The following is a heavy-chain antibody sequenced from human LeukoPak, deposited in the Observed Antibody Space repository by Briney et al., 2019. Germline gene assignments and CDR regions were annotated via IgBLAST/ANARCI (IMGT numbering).Heavy chain of an antibody. J-gene: IGHJ4*02. CDR2: ISAYNGNT. D-gene: IGHD3-3*01. V-gene: IGHV1-18*01. CDR1: GYTSTSYG. CDR3: ARSGGRYDFWSGYYEGMDY. Sequence: ASVKVSCKASGYTSTSYGISWVRQAPGQGLEWMGWISAYNGNTNYAQKLQGRVTMTTDTSTSTAYMELRSLRSDDTAVYFCARSGGRYDFWSGYYEGMDYWGQGTLVTVSS.